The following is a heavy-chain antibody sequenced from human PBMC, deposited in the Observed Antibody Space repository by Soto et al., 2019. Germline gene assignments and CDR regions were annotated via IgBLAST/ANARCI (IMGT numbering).Heavy chain of an antibody. CDR3: AKSKEVRQYPLLLDY. CDR2: ISGSVGST. J-gene: IGHJ4*02. V-gene: IGHV3-23*01. Sequence: GGSLRLSCAASGFTFSSYAMSWVRQAPGKGLEWVSAISGSVGSTYYADSVKGRFTISRDNSKNTLYLQMNSLRAEDTAVYYCAKSKEVRQYPLLLDYWGQGIRVTVSS. D-gene: IGHD2-2*01. CDR1: GFTFSSYA.